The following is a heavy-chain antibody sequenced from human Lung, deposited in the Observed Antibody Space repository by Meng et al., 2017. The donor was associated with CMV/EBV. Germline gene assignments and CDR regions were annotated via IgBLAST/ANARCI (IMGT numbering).Heavy chain of an antibody. CDR2: IYHSGGT. Sequence: QMRLRESGPGLVKPSGTLSLTCAFSGGSISISTWWSWVRQPPGKGLEWIGEIYHSGGTNYNPSLRGRVTISLDKSKNQFSLTLRSVTAADTAVYYCARDPYATGWAGWGQGTLVTVSS. J-gene: IGHJ4*02. V-gene: IGHV4-4*02. CDR1: GGSISISTW. D-gene: IGHD6-19*01. CDR3: ARDPYATGWAG.